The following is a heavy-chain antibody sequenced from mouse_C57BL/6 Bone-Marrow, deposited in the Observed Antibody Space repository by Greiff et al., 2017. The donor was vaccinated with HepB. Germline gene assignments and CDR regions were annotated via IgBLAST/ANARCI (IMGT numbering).Heavy chain of an antibody. D-gene: IGHD1-1*01. CDR2: IHPNSGST. CDR3: ARHCSSWYFDV. J-gene: IGHJ1*03. V-gene: IGHV1-64*01. CDR1: GYTFTSYW. Sequence: VQLQQSGAELVKPGASVKLSCKASGYTFTSYWMHWVKQRPGQGLEWIGMIHPNSGSTNYNEKFKSKATLTLDKSSSTAYMQLSSLTSEDSAVYYCARHCSSWYFDVWGTGTTVTVSS.